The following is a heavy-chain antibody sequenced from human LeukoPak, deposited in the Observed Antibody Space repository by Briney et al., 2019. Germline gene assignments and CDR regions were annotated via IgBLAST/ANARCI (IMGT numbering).Heavy chain of an antibody. CDR1: GGSFSGYY. CDR3: ARGRLVARLRSYFDY. J-gene: IGHJ4*02. D-gene: IGHD2-8*02. Sequence: PSETLSLTCAVYGGSFSGYYWSWIRQPPGKGLEWIGEINHSGSTNYNPSLKSRVTISVDTSKNQFSLKLSSVTAADTAVYYCARGRLVARLRSYFDYWGQGTLVTVSS. CDR2: INHSGST. V-gene: IGHV4-34*01.